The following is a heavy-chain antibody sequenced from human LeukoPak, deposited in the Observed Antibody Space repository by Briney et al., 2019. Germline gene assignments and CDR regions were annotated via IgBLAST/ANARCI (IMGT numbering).Heavy chain of an antibody. V-gene: IGHV3-21*03. Sequence: GGSLRLSCAASGFTFSGYTMNWVRQAPGKGLEWVSSISSASSYIYYADSVKGRFTISRDNAKNSVYLQMNSLRAEDTAVYYCASLTARDYYTSGTYPPPFDSWGQGTLLTVSS. CDR3: ASLTARDYYTSGTYPPPFDS. CDR1: GFTFSGYT. CDR2: ISSASSYI. D-gene: IGHD3-10*01. J-gene: IGHJ4*02.